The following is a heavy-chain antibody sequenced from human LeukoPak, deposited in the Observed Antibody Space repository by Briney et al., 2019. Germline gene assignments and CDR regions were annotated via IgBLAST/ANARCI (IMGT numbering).Heavy chain of an antibody. CDR1: GFTFSSYS. Sequence: GGSLRLSCAASGFTFSSYSMNWVRQAPGKGREWVSYISQSSDRIYHADSVKGRFTISRDNAKNSLYLQMDSLRVEDTAVYYCARDLLNDEGSSYFFDQWGQGTLVTVAS. V-gene: IGHV3-48*04. CDR2: ISQSSDRI. J-gene: IGHJ4*02. CDR3: ARDLLNDEGSSYFFDQ. D-gene: IGHD2-2*01.